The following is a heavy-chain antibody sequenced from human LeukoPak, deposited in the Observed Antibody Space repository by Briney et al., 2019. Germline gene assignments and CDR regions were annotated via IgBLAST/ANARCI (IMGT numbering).Heavy chain of an antibody. J-gene: IGHJ6*02. CDR1: GFAFSKSG. V-gene: IGHV3-33*01. CDR2: LWYDGSNE. D-gene: IGHD1-1*01. Sequence: PGGSLRLSCAASGFAFSKSGVHWVRQAPGKGLEWVAVLWYDGSNEHYADSVKGRFTISRDNFKNTLYLQMNSLRVEDTAVYFCARDKTGQNYYYGMDVWGQGTTVTVSS. CDR3: ARDKTGQNYYYGMDV.